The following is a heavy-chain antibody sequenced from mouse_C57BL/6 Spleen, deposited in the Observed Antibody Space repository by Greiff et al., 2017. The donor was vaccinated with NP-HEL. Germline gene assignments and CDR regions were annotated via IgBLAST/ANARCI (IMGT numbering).Heavy chain of an antibody. Sequence: VQLQQPGAELVKPGASVKLSCKASGYTFTSYWMQWVKQRPGQGLEWIGEIDPSDSYTNYNQKFKGKATLTVDTSSSTAYMQLSSLTSEDSAVYYCARYGYYFYWGQGTTLTVSS. CDR3: ARYGYYFY. CDR2: IDPSDSYT. D-gene: IGHD2-3*01. CDR1: GYTFTSYW. J-gene: IGHJ2*01. V-gene: IGHV1-50*01.